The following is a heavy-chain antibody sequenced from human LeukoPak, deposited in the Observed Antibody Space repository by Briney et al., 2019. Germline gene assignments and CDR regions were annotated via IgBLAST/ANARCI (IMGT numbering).Heavy chain of an antibody. J-gene: IGHJ4*02. D-gene: IGHD2-21*01. CDR3: TRVGIAIIESDPVDY. V-gene: IGHV3-49*04. Sequence: PGRSLRLSCAASGFTFRDYAVSWVRQAPGQGLEWVGFIRSKTYGGAADYAPSVQGRFTIYRDDSKSIAYLQMNSLKIEDTAVYYCTRVGIAIIESDPVDYWGQGTLVTVSS. CDR2: IRSKTYGGAA. CDR1: GFTFRDYA.